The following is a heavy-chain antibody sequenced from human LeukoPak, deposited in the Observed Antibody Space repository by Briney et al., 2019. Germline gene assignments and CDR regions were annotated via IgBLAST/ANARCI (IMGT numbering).Heavy chain of an antibody. CDR1: GFTFSSFE. Sequence: ETGGSLRLSCAASGFTFSSFEMNWVRQAPGKGLEWVSYISSSGSTIYYADSLKARFTISRDNAKNLLYLEMNSLRAEDTAVYYCASLEGDDDSGSLWFDPWGQGTLVTVSS. V-gene: IGHV3-48*03. CDR2: ISSSGSTI. D-gene: IGHD3-22*01. J-gene: IGHJ5*02. CDR3: ASLEGDDDSGSLWFDP.